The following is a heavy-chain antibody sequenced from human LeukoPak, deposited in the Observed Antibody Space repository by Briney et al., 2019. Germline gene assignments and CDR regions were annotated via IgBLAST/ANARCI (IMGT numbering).Heavy chain of an antibody. V-gene: IGHV1-8*01. J-gene: IGHJ4*02. D-gene: IGHD7-27*01. CDR1: GYTFTSYD. CDR3: ARGPPNWGYDY. CDR2: MSPNSGNT. Sequence: ASVKVSCKASGYTFTSYDIKWVRQATGQGLEWMGWMSPNSGNTGYAQKFQGRVTTTRSTSMSTAYMELSSLRSEDTAVYYCARGPPNWGYDYWGQGTLVTVSS.